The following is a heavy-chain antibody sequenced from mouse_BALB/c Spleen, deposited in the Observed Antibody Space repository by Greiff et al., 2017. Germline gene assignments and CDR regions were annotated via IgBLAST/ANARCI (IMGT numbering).Heavy chain of an antibody. CDR1: GYSFTGYY. CDR2: ISCYNGAT. J-gene: IGHJ4*01. V-gene: IGHV1S34*01. D-gene: IGHD2-3*01. Sequence: LVKTGASVKISCKASGYSFTGYYMHWVKQSHGKSLEWIGYISCYNGATSYNQKFKGKATFTVDTSSSTAYMQFNSLTSEDSAVYYCETSPRYDGYYGAMDYWGQGTSVTVSS. CDR3: ETSPRYDGYYGAMDY.